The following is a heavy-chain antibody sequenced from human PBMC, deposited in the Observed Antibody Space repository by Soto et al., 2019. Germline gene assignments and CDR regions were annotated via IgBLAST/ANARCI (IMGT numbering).Heavy chain of an antibody. CDR2: ISYDGSNK. J-gene: IGHJ4*02. CDR3: AKGLSSPYYYDSSGYPAPLFDY. Sequence: GGSLRLSCAASGFTFSSYGMHWVRQAPGKGLEWVAVISYDGSNKYYADSVKGRFTISRDNSKNTLYLQMNSLRAEDTAVYYCAKGLSSPYYYDSSGYPAPLFDYWGQGTLVTVSS. V-gene: IGHV3-30*18. CDR1: GFTFSSYG. D-gene: IGHD3-22*01.